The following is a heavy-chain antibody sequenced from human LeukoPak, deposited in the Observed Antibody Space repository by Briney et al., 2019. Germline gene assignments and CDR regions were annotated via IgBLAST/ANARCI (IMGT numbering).Heavy chain of an antibody. CDR2: ISSSSSYI. V-gene: IGHV3-21*01. CDR1: GFTFSRNS. D-gene: IGHD2-21*02. Sequence: PGGSLRLSCAASGFTFSRNSMNWVRQAPGKGLEWVSSISSSSSYIYYADSVKGRFTISRDNARNSLYLQMNSLRAEDTAVYYCAREEHIVVVTAPTNYYYYMDVWGKGTTVTVSS. J-gene: IGHJ6*03. CDR3: AREEHIVVVTAPTNYYYYMDV.